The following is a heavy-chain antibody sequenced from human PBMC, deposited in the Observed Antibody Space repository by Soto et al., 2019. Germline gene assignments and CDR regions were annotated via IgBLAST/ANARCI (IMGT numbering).Heavy chain of an antibody. J-gene: IGHJ6*03. CDR3: ARSAVGKPGYYYMDV. Sequence: ASETLSITCTVSGGSISSGGYYWSWIRQHPGKGLEWIGYIYYSGSTYYNPSLKSRVTISVDTSKNQFSLKLSSVTAADTAVYYCARSAVGKPGYYYMDVWGKGTTVTVSS. CDR2: IYYSGST. CDR1: GGSISSGGYY. D-gene: IGHD1-1*01. V-gene: IGHV4-31*03.